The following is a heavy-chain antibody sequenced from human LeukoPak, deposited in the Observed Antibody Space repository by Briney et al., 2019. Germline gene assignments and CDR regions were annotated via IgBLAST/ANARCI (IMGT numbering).Heavy chain of an antibody. CDR3: AHADYGDLIEYYLDY. CDR1: GFSLSTSGVG. CDR2: IYWDDDK. V-gene: IGHV2-5*02. D-gene: IGHD4-17*01. Sequence: SGPTLVNPTQTLTLTCTSSGFSLSTSGVGVGWIRQPPGKALEWLAVIYWDDDKDYSPSLKSRLTITKDTSKNQVLLTMTHMDPLDTATYYCAHADYGDLIEYYLDYWGQGTLVTVSS. J-gene: IGHJ4*02.